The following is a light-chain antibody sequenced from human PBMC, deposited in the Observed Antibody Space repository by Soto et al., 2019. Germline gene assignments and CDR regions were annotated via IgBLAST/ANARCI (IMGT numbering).Light chain of an antibody. CDR3: QQSITATLT. CDR1: QSIDNY. CDR2: SAS. J-gene: IGKJ4*01. V-gene: IGKV1-39*01. Sequence: DIDMPQSPNSLSASVADRVAITCRASQSIDNYLNWYQQKSGKAPQLLIYSASHLQSGVPSRFSGGGYGTDFILTISSLQPEDSAIYFCQQSITATLTFGGGTKVAIK.